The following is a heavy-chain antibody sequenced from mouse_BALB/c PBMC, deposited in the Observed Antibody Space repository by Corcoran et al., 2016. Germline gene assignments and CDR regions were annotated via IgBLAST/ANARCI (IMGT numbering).Heavy chain of an antibody. CDR1: GFSLSSSGMN. CDR2: IWWNDDK. D-gene: IGHD1-1*01. V-gene: IGHV8-8*01. J-gene: IGHJ3*01. Sequence: QVTLKESGPGILQPSQTLSLTCSFSGFSLSSSGMNVGWIRQPSGKGLEWLAVIWWNDDKYFNPALKSRLTISKTTSNNQVFLKIASVVTADTATYYCVRAFYYDRQGFAYWGQGTLVTISA. CDR3: VRAFYYDRQGFAY.